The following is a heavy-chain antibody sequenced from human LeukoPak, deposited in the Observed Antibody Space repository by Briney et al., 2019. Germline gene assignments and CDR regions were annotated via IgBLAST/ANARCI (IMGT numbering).Heavy chain of an antibody. V-gene: IGHV5-51*01. Sequence: GESLQISCKGSGYSFTSYWIGWVRRMPGKGLEWMGIIYPGDSDTRYSPSFQGQVTISADKSISTAYLQWSSLKASDTAMYYCARYRGLWTNSGYDPRYPPDYWGQGTLVTVSS. D-gene: IGHD5-12*01. J-gene: IGHJ4*02. CDR2: IYPGDSDT. CDR3: ARYRGLWTNSGYDPRYPPDY. CDR1: GYSFTSYW.